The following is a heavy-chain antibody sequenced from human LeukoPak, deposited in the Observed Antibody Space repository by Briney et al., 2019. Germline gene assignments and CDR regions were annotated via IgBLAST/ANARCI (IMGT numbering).Heavy chain of an antibody. J-gene: IGHJ4*02. CDR1: GYTFTNYG. V-gene: IGHV1-18*01. CDR2: ISPYTGNT. D-gene: IGHD2-8*01. Sequence: ASVKVSFKTSGYTFTNYGISWVRETPGQGLEWMGGISPYTGNTINAHTLQCRVTVTTDTSTNTAYMELRSLRSDDTDVYYCTRTVLDCKNGVCYDYWGQGTLVTVSS. CDR3: TRTVLDCKNGVCYDY.